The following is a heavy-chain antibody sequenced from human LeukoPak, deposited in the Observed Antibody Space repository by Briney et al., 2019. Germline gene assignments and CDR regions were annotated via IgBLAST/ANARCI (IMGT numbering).Heavy chain of an antibody. Sequence: GGALRLSCVASGFTFSSYSMNWVPQGPGRGRGCGSSIISIMRYIYYADSVKGGLTISRDTAKNSRYLQKNSVRAANTAVYYCARGAVRGVPYYGIDVWGQGTPVTVSS. J-gene: IGHJ6*02. CDR2: IISIMRYI. D-gene: IGHD3-10*01. CDR3: ARGAVRGVPYYGIDV. CDR1: GFTFSSYS. V-gene: IGHV3-21*01.